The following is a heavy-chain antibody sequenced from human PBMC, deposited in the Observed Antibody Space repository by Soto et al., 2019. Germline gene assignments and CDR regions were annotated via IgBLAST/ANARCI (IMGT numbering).Heavy chain of an antibody. CDR3: ARDDGFEDNGLGY. J-gene: IGHJ4*02. Sequence: QVHLVESGGGVVQPGRPLRLSCAASGFTFSRYGMHWVRQAPGKGLEWVGVIVRDGGQKQYADSVRGRFTISRDNSRDTLYLEVNSVKVEDTAVYYCARDDGFEDNGLGYWGQGTLVTVSS. CDR2: IVRDGGQK. D-gene: IGHD5-12*01. V-gene: IGHV3-33*01. CDR1: GFTFSRYG.